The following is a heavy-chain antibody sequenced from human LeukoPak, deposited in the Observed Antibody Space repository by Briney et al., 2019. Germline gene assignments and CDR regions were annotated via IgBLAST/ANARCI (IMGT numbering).Heavy chain of an antibody. V-gene: IGHV4-31*03. CDR1: GGSISSGGYY. J-gene: IGHJ4*02. CDR2: IYYSGST. D-gene: IGHD5-18*01. CDR3: ARDLPQLWLGPRIDY. Sequence: PSETLSLTCTVSGGSISSGGYYWSWIRQHPGKGLEWIGYIYYSGSTYYNPSLKSRVTISVDTSKNQFSLKLSSVTAADTAVYYCARDLPQLWLGPRIDYWGQGTLVTVSS.